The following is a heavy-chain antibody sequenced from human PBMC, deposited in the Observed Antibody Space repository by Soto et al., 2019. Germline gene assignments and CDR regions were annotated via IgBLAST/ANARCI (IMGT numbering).Heavy chain of an antibody. CDR1: GGSLNSGGYF. V-gene: IGHV4-31*03. CDR2: VYSGDIA. J-gene: IGHJ5*02. CDR3: AREVMTSVTSGWFDP. D-gene: IGHD4-17*01. Sequence: QVQLQESGPGLVRPSQTLSLTCTVSGGSLNSGGYFWSWIRQVPGKGLEWIGYVYSGDIAYYNPSLQSRATISLDTSKKQFSLTLTSVTAADTAIYFCAREVMTSVTSGWFDPWGQGTLVTVSS.